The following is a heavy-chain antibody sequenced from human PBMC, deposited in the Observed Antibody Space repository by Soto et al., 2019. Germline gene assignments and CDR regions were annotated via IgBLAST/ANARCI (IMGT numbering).Heavy chain of an antibody. CDR2: IIPIFGTA. J-gene: IGHJ6*02. CDR3: ASSNYDFWSGYRSYYYYGMDV. CDR1: GGTFSSYA. D-gene: IGHD3-3*01. Sequence: GASVKVSCKASGGTFSSYAISWVRQAPGQGLEWMGGIIPIFGTANYAQKFQGRVTITADKSTSTAYMELSSLRSEDTAVYYCASSNYDFWSGYRSYYYYGMDVWGQGTTVTVSS. V-gene: IGHV1-69*06.